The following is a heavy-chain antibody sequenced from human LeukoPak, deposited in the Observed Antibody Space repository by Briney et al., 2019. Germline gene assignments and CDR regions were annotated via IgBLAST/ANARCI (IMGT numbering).Heavy chain of an antibody. CDR2: IYYSGST. V-gene: IGHV4-30-4*01. J-gene: IGHJ4*02. Sequence: SQTLSPTCTVSGGSISSGDYYWSWIRQPPGKGLEWIGYIYYSGSTYYNPSLRSRVTISADTSKNQFSLKLSSVTAADTAVYYCARGYGDFPSFDQWGQGTLVTVSS. CDR3: ARGYGDFPSFDQ. D-gene: IGHD4-17*01. CDR1: GGSISSGDYY.